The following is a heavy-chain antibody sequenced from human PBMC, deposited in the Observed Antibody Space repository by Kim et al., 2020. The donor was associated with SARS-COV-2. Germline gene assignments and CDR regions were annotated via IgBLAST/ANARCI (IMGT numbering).Heavy chain of an antibody. CDR3: TTDQARSYASPENRENTRYCSGGSCYHENYYYYGMDV. CDR2: IKSKTDGGTT. D-gene: IGHD2-15*01. Sequence: GGSRRLSCAASGFTFSNAWMSWVRQAPGKGLEWVGRIKSKTDGGTTDYAAPVKGRFTISRDDSKNTLYLQMNSLKTEDTAVYYCTTDQARSYASPENRENTRYCSGGSCYHENYYYYGMDVWGQGTTVTVSS. CDR1: GFTFSNAW. V-gene: IGHV3-15*01. J-gene: IGHJ6*02.